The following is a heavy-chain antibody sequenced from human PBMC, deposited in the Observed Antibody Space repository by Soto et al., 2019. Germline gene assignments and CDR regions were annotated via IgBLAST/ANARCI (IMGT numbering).Heavy chain of an antibody. Sequence: PSETLSLTCAVYGGSFSGYYWSWIRQPPGKGLEWIGEINHSGSTNYNPSLKSRVTISVDTSKNQFSLKLSSVTAADTAVYYCARVYADIVATIVYWFDPWGQGTLVTVSS. J-gene: IGHJ5*02. CDR3: ARVYADIVATIVYWFDP. CDR1: GGSFSGYY. D-gene: IGHD5-12*01. V-gene: IGHV4-34*01. CDR2: INHSGST.